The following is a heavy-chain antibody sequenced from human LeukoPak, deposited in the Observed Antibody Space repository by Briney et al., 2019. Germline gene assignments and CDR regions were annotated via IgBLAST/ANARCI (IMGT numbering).Heavy chain of an antibody. CDR3: ARDSALLWFGELS. Sequence: ASVKVSCKASGYTFTGYYMHWVRQAPGQGLEWMGWINPNSGGTNYAQKFQGRVTMTRDTSISTAYMELSRLGSDDTAVYYCARDSALLWFGELSWGQGTLVTVSS. CDR2: INPNSGGT. D-gene: IGHD3-10*01. CDR1: GYTFTGYY. J-gene: IGHJ5*02. V-gene: IGHV1-2*02.